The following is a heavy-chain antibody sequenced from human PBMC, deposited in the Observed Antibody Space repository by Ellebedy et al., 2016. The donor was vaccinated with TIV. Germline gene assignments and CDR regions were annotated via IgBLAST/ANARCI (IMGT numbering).Heavy chain of an antibody. CDR3: ATDRGSGWPDI. CDR2: FDPEEGET. V-gene: IGHV1-24*01. D-gene: IGHD6-19*01. Sequence: ASVKVSCXVSENGLTDLSMHWVRQAPGKGFEWLGGFDPEEGETIYAQKFQGRVAMTEDTSTDTVYMDLSSLRFEDTAVYYCATDRGSGWPDIWGQGTLVTVSS. CDR1: ENGLTDLS. J-gene: IGHJ4*02.